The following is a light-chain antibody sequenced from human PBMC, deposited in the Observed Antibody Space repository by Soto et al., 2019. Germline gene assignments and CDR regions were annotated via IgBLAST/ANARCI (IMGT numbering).Light chain of an antibody. CDR1: QDISNY. V-gene: IGKV1-16*01. Sequence: DIQMTQSPSSLSASVGDRITITCRASQDISNYLAWFQQKLGKAPKSLIYGASSLQSGVPSRFSGSGSGTDFTLTISSLQPEDFATYYCQQYNTYPRVTFGGGTKVEIK. CDR2: GAS. J-gene: IGKJ4*01. CDR3: QQYNTYPRVT.